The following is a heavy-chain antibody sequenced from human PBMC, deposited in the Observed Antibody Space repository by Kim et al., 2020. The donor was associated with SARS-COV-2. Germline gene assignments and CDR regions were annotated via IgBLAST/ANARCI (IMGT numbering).Heavy chain of an antibody. CDR2: DGTER. V-gene: IGHV3-7*01. Sequence: DGTERHYVGSVEGRFTSSRDNAKRSLFLHMNSLRVEDTAVYYCARESFDYWGQGTLVTVSS. CDR3: ARESFDY. J-gene: IGHJ4*02.